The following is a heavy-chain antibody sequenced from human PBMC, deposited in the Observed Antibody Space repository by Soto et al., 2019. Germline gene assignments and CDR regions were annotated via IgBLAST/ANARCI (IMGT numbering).Heavy chain of an antibody. CDR2: VNPDGSAQ. CDR3: ARVGVWGSSRYWPAY. CDR1: GFTFSTYW. V-gene: IGHV3-7*01. D-gene: IGHD3-16*02. Sequence: GGSLRLSCAASGFTFSTYWMTWVRQAPGKGLEWVANVNPDGSAQYYLDSVKGRFTISRDNAKNSLSLQMNSLRVEDRAVYYCARVGVWGSSRYWPAYWGEGTLVTVPS. J-gene: IGHJ4*02.